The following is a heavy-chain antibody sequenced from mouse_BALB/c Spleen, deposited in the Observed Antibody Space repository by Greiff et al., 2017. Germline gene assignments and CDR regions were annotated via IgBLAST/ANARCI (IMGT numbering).Heavy chain of an antibody. CDR3: ARGGDYYAMDY. CDR2: IYPGDGDT. Sequence: QVQLQQSGAELVRPGSSVKISCKASGYAFSSYWMNWVKQRPGQGLEWIGQIYPGDGDTNYNGKFKGKATLTADKSSSTAYMQLSSLTSEDSAVYFGARGGDYYAMDYWGQGSSVTDSS. J-gene: IGHJ4*01. V-gene: IGHV1-80*01. CDR1: GYAFSSYW.